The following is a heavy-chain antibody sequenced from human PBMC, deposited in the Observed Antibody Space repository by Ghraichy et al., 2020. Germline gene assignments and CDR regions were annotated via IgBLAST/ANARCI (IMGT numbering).Heavy chain of an antibody. CDR3: ARPRGDYYDSSGSYIYWYFDL. Sequence: GESLNISCKGSGYSFTTYWIGWVRQMPGKGLEWMGIIYPGDSDTRYSPSFQGQVTISADKSISTAYLQWSSLKASDTAMYYCARPRGDYYDSSGSYIYWYFDLWGRGSLVTVSS. V-gene: IGHV5-51*01. J-gene: IGHJ2*01. CDR2: IYPGDSDT. D-gene: IGHD3-22*01. CDR1: GYSFTTYW.